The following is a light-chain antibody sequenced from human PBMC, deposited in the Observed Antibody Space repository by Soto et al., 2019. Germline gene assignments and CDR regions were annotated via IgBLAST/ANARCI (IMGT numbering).Light chain of an antibody. V-gene: IGKV1-9*01. CDR2: AAS. Sequence: DIPLTQSPSFLSASVGDRVTITCRASQGISSYLAWYQQKPGKAPKLLIYAASTLQSGVPSRCSGSGSGTEFTLTISSLQPEDFATYYCQQLNSYPFTFGGGTKVEIK. J-gene: IGKJ4*01. CDR1: QGISSY. CDR3: QQLNSYPFT.